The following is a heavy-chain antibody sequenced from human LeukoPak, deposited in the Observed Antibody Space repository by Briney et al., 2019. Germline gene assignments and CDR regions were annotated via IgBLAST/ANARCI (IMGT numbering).Heavy chain of an antibody. CDR3: ARAYCSSTSCPPTKY. J-gene: IGHJ4*02. V-gene: IGHV1-18*04. CDR1: GYTFTGYY. Sequence: GASVKVSCKASGYTFTGYYMHWVRQAPGQGLEWMGWISAYNGNTNYAQKLQGRVTMTTDTSTSTAYMELRSLRSDDTAVYYCARAYCSSTSCPPTKYWGQGTLVTVSS. CDR2: ISAYNGNT. D-gene: IGHD2-2*01.